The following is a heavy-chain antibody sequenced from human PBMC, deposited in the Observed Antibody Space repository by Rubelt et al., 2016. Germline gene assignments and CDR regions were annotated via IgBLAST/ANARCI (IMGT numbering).Heavy chain of an antibody. J-gene: IGHJ5*02. CDR3: ARRWEGNHGWFDP. CDR2: INHSGST. D-gene: IGHD1-26*01. CDR1: GGSFSGYY. Sequence: QVQLQQWGAGLLKPSETLSLTCAVYGGSFSGYYWNWIRQPPGKGLEWIGEINHSGSTNYNPSLKSRVTISVDTSKNQFSLKLSSVTAADTAVYYCARRWEGNHGWFDPWGQGTLVTVSS. V-gene: IGHV4-34*01.